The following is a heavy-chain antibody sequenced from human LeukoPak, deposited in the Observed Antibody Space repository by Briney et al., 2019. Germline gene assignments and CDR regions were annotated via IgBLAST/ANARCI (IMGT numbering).Heavy chain of an antibody. J-gene: IGHJ5*02. CDR3: ARGTITIFGVVFTENWFDP. D-gene: IGHD3-3*01. CDR2: INPNSGGT. V-gene: IGHV1-2*02. CDR1: GYTFTGYY. Sequence: ASVKVSCKASGYTFTGYYMHWVRQAPGQGLEWMGWINPNSGGTNYAQKFQGRVTMTRDTSISTAYMELSRLRSDDTAVYYCARGTITIFGVVFTENWFDPWGQGTLVTVSP.